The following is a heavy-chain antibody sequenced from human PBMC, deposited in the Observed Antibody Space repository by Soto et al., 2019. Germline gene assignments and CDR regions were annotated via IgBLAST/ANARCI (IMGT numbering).Heavy chain of an antibody. CDR1: GGSFSGYY. Sequence: QVQLQQWGAGLLKPSETLSLTCAVYGGSFSGYYWSWIRQPPGKGLEWIGEIKHSGCTNYNPSLKSRVTISVDTSKNQFSLKLSSVTAADTALYYCARGDTISGYTYWGQGTLVTVSS. CDR2: IKHSGCT. J-gene: IGHJ4*02. V-gene: IGHV4-34*01. D-gene: IGHD3-3*01. CDR3: ARGDTISGYTY.